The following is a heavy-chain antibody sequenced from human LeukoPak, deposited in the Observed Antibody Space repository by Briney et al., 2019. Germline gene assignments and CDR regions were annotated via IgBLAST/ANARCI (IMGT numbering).Heavy chain of an antibody. CDR2: INASGGRT. CDR1: GIIFSSYA. Sequence: GGSLRLSCAASGIIFSSYAVSWVRQAPGKGLEWVSSINASGGRTYYADSVKGRFTISRDNSKNTLYLQMNSLRAEDTATYYCAKVGGTQVYWGQGTLVTVSS. J-gene: IGHJ4*02. D-gene: IGHD1-26*01. CDR3: AKVGGTQVY. V-gene: IGHV3-23*01.